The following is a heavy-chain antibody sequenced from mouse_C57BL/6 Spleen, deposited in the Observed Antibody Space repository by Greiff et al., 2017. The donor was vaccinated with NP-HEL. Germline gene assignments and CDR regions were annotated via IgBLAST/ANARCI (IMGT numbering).Heavy chain of an antibody. CDR1: GFTFSSYA. J-gene: IGHJ2*01. V-gene: IGHV5-9-1*02. CDR3: TRDRGWERSFDY. Sequence: EVKLVESGEGLVKPGGSLKLSCAASGFTFSSYAMSWVRQTPEKRLEWVAYISSGGDYIYYADTVKGRFTISRDNARNTLYLQMSSLRSEDTAMYYCTRDRGWERSFDYWGQGTTLTVSS. D-gene: IGHD3-3*01. CDR2: ISSGGDYI.